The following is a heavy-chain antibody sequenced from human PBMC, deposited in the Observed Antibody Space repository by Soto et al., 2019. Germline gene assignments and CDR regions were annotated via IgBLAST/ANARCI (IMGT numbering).Heavy chain of an antibody. CDR2: IYYSGST. J-gene: IGHJ6*02. V-gene: IGHV4-59*01. CDR3: ARDLLGYCSGNSCYDYYGMDV. CDR1: GGSISSYY. D-gene: IGHD2-15*01. Sequence: PSETLSLTCTVSGGSISSYYWTWTRQHPGKGLEWIGYIYYSGSTNYNPSLKSRVTISVDTSKNQFSLNLSSVTAADTAVYYCARDLLGYCSGNSCYDYYGMDVWGQGTTVTVSS.